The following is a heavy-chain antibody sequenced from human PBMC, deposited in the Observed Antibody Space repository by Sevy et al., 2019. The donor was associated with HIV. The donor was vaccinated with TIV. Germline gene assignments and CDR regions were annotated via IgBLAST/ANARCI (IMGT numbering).Heavy chain of an antibody. CDR3: ARRWIVVVARAFDI. D-gene: IGHD2-15*01. CDR1: GGSINSNSYY. Sequence: SETLSLTCTVSGGSINSNSYYWGWIRQPPGKGLEWIGSIYYSGSTYYYTSLKSRVTISVDTSNNQFSLKLRSVTAADTAVYYCARRWIVVVARAFDIWGQGTMVTVSS. V-gene: IGHV4-39*01. J-gene: IGHJ3*02. CDR2: IYYSGST.